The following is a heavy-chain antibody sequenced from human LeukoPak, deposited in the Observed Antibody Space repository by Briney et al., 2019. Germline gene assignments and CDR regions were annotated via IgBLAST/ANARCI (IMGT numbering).Heavy chain of an antibody. CDR1: AYKFSNYW. J-gene: IGHJ4*02. CDR2: IYPDDSDT. D-gene: IGHD1-1*01. CDR3: ARRDTTYFDY. Sequence: GESLKISCKGAAYKFSNYWIARLRQMSGEDLEWMGIIYPDDSDTRYSPSFQGQVTISADKSISTAYLQWTSLKASDTAIYYCARRDTTYFDYWGQGSLVTVSS. V-gene: IGHV5-51*01.